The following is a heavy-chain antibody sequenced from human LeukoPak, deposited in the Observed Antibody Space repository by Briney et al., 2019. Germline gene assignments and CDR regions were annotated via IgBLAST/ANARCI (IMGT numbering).Heavy chain of an antibody. J-gene: IGHJ6*03. D-gene: IGHD3-16*02. V-gene: IGHV3-30*02. Sequence: GGSLRLSCAASTFAFSNYSMHWVRQAPGKGLEWVAFIQYDGRNKYYADSVKGRFTISRDNSKNTLYLQMNSLRAEDTAVSYCAKDGVILAPGIYWYMDVWGRGTTVTVSS. CDR3: AKDGVILAPGIYWYMDV. CDR1: TFAFSNYS. CDR2: IQYDGRNK.